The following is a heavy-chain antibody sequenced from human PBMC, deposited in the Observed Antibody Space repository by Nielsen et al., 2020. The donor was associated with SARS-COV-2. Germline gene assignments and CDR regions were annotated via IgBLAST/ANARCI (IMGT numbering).Heavy chain of an antibody. V-gene: IGHV3-53*01. CDR2: IYTDAST. CDR3: AKRSGYTSGWYGDY. CDR1: GFTISSSF. J-gene: IGHJ4*02. D-gene: IGHD6-19*01. Sequence: GESLKISCGASGFTISSSFMSWVRQAAGKGLDWVSVIYTDASTYYADSVKGRFTISRDNSKNTLYLQMNSLRAEDTAVYYCAKRSGYTSGWYGDYWGQGTLVTVSS.